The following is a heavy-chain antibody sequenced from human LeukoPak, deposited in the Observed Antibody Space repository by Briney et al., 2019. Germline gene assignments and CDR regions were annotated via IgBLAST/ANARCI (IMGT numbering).Heavy chain of an antibody. V-gene: IGHV1-8*01. Sequence: ASVKVSCKASGYTFTTYDINWVRQAAGQGLEWMGWMNPNSGNTGYAQKFQGRVTMTMDPSITTAYMELNSLKSEDTAVYYCARGFLGILTGYLYWGQGTLVTVSS. CDR1: GYTFTTYD. CDR2: MNPNSGNT. D-gene: IGHD3-9*01. CDR3: ARGFLGILTGYLY. J-gene: IGHJ4*02.